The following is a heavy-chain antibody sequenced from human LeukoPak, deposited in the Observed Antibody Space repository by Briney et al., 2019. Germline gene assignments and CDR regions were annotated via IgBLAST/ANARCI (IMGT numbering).Heavy chain of an antibody. Sequence: SETLSLTCTVSGDSVNSYYWNWIRQPPGRGLEWIGFVSSNGDTNCNPSLKSRVTMSVDTSENQISLRLSSVTAADTAVYYCAKWDGNKMSFYYWGQGTLVTVSS. CDR3: AKWDGNKMSFYY. D-gene: IGHD5-24*01. V-gene: IGHV4-59*02. J-gene: IGHJ4*02. CDR2: VSSNGDT. CDR1: GDSVNSYY.